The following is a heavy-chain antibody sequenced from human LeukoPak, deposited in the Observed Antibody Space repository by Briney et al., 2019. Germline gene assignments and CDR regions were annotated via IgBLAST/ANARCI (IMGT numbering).Heavy chain of an antibody. Sequence: PGGSLRLSCAASGFTFNNYAMSWVRQAPGKGLEWVSAISGNGGNTYYADSVKGRFTISRDNSKNTLYLQMNSLRAEDTAIYYCAKDQGGGSSWYEGDYWGQGTLVTVSS. CDR1: GFTFNNYA. D-gene: IGHD6-13*01. V-gene: IGHV3-23*01. CDR2: ISGNGGNT. CDR3: AKDQGGGSSWYEGDY. J-gene: IGHJ4*02.